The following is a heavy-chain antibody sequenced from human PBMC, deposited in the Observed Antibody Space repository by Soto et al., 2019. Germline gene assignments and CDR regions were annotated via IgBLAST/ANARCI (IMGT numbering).Heavy chain of an antibody. Sequence: ETLSLTCTVSGGSISSYYWSWIRQPPGKGLEWMGIIYPGDSDTRYSPSFQGQVTISADKSISTAYLQWSSLKASDTAMYYCARHFPVTTIDYWGQGTLVTVSS. CDR3: ARHFPVTTIDY. D-gene: IGHD4-17*01. CDR1: GGSISSYY. V-gene: IGHV5-51*01. CDR2: IYPGDSDT. J-gene: IGHJ4*02.